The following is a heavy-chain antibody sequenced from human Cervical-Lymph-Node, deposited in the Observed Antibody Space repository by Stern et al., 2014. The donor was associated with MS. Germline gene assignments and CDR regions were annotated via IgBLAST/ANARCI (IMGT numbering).Heavy chain of an antibody. J-gene: IGHJ4*02. V-gene: IGHV1-46*01. CDR3: ARRSSSSRNFDY. CDR1: GYTFTSYY. D-gene: IGHD6-6*01. Sequence: VHLVESGAEVKKPGASVKVSCKASGYTFTSYYMHWVRQAPGQGLEWMGVINPSDGSTSYTQNFQGRITMTRDTSTSTVYMELSSLRSDDTAVYYCARRSSSSRNFDYWGQGTLVTVSS. CDR2: INPSDGST.